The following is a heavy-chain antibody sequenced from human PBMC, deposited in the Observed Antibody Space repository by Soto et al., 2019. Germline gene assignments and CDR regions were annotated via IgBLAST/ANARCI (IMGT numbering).Heavy chain of an antibody. Sequence: QVQLVQSGAEVKKPGASVKVSCKASGYTFTNFGIRWVRQAPGQGLEWMGWISAYNGNTNYAQDYQGRVTITTDTATSTDYVQLRRLSSDAAAVYYSAGGGTWFDYWGQGTLVTVSS. CDR3: AGGGTWFDY. D-gene: IGHD3-16*01. V-gene: IGHV1-18*01. CDR2: ISAYNGNT. CDR1: GYTFTNFG. J-gene: IGHJ4*02.